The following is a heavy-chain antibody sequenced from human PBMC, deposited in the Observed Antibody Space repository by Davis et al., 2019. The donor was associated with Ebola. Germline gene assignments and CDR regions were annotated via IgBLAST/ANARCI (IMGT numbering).Heavy chain of an antibody. Sequence: GESLKISCAASGFTFTSFAMSWVRQAPGKGLEWVSRINPDGSFTDYADSVKGRFSISRDSTSNTLYLQMNGLRAEDTAVYYCARSSYQPDYWGQGTLVTVSS. V-gene: IGHV3-74*01. CDR1: GFTFTSFA. J-gene: IGHJ4*02. D-gene: IGHD2-2*01. CDR3: ARSSYQPDY. CDR2: INPDGSFT.